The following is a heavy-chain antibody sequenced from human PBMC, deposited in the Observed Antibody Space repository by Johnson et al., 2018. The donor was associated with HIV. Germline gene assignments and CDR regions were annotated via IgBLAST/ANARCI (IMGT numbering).Heavy chain of an antibody. V-gene: IGHV3-30*18. CDR1: GFTFSSYG. D-gene: IGHD5-18*01. Sequence: QVQLVESGGGVVQPGRSLRLSCAASGFTFSSYGMHWVRQAPGKGLEWVADISHDESYKYYADSVKGRFTISRDKNMLYLPMNSLRADDTAVYYCAKPLGGRDTAMVAIGFDIWGQGTMLTVSS. CDR2: ISHDESYK. J-gene: IGHJ3*02. CDR3: AKPLGGRDTAMVAIGFDI.